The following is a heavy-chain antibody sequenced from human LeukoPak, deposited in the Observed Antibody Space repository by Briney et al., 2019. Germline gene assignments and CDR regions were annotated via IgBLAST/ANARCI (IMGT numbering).Heavy chain of an antibody. Sequence: GGSLRLSCAASGFTFNTFNMNWVRQAPGKGLEWVSSITSSGDYIYYADSVKGRFTTSRDNAKNSLSLQLNSLRVEDTAVYYCARGHYDVLAASYKWTPDYWGQGTLVAVSS. CDR1: GFTFNTFN. V-gene: IGHV3-21*01. D-gene: IGHD3-9*01. CDR2: ITSSGDYI. J-gene: IGHJ4*02. CDR3: ARGHYDVLAASYKWTPDY.